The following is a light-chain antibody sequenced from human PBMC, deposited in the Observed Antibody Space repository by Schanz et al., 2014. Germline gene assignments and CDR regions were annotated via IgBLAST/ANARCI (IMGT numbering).Light chain of an antibody. Sequence: QSVLTQPPSASGTPGQRVTISCSGSSSNIGSNTVIWYQQLPGTAPKLLIHSDNQRPSGVPDRFSGSKSGTSASLAISGLQAEDEADYYCSSYGGSNNFVFGTGTKLTVL. CDR3: SSYGGSNNFV. J-gene: IGLJ1*01. V-gene: IGLV1-44*01. CDR1: SSNIGSNT. CDR2: SDN.